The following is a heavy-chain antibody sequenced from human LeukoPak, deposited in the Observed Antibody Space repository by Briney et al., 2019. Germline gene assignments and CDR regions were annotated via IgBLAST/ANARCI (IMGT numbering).Heavy chain of an antibody. CDR2: IKNKADGGTI. Sequence: GGSLRLSCAASAFTFSNVWMNWVRQAPGKGLEWVGRIKNKADGGTIDYASPVKGRFTISRDDSKNTVYLQMNSLQIEDTGVYYCTTGIDYGGGYWGQGTLVTVSS. CDR1: AFTFSNVW. D-gene: IGHD4/OR15-4a*01. V-gene: IGHV3-15*07. CDR3: TTGIDYGGGY. J-gene: IGHJ4*02.